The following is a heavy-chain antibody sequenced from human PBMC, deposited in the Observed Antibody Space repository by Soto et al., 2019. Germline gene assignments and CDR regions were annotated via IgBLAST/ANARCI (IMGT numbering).Heavy chain of an antibody. D-gene: IGHD5-18*01. J-gene: IGHJ4*02. CDR1: GYTFTSYA. V-gene: IGHV1-3*01. Sequence: QVQLVQSGAEVKKPGASVKVSCKASGYTFTSYAMHWVRQAPGQRLEWMGWINAGNGNTKYSQKFQGRVTITRDTSASTAYRELSSLRSEDTAVYYCARGSGQLWFDYWGQGTLVTVSS. CDR3: ARGSGQLWFDY. CDR2: INAGNGNT.